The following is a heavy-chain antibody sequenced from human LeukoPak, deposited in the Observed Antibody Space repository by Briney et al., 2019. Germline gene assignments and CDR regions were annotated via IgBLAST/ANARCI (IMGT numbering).Heavy chain of an antibody. CDR1: GFTFSDYY. D-gene: IGHD1-26*01. CDR3: ARDIVGATGDAFDI. Sequence: GGSLRLSCAASGFTFSDYYMSWIRQAPGKGLEWVSYISGSGSTIYYADSVRGRFTISRDNAKNSLYLQMNSLRAEDTAVYYCARDIVGATGDAFDIWGQGTMVTVSS. J-gene: IGHJ3*02. V-gene: IGHV3-11*04. CDR2: ISGSGSTI.